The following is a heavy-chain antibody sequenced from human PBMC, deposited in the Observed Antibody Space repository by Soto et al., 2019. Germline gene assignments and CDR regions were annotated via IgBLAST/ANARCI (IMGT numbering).Heavy chain of an antibody. Sequence: QVQLQQWGAGLLKPSETLSLTCAVYGGSFSGYYWSWIRQPPGKGLEWLGEITHSGSTNYNTSLKSRVTISVDTSKIQFSLKLSCVTAADTAVYYCARGRRGYCSGGSCLFDYWGQGTLVTVSS. J-gene: IGHJ4*02. CDR1: GGSFSGYY. CDR3: ARGRRGYCSGGSCLFDY. D-gene: IGHD2-15*01. V-gene: IGHV4-34*01. CDR2: ITHSGST.